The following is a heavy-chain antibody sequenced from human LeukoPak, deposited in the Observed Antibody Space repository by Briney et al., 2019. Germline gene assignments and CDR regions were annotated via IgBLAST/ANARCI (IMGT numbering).Heavy chain of an antibody. Sequence: PGGSLRLSCAASGFTFSSYAMSWVRQAPGKGLEWVSAISGSGGSTYYADFVKGRFTISRDNSKNTLYLQMNSLRAEDTAVYYCAKLNDFWSGYSDYWGQGTLVTVSS. J-gene: IGHJ4*02. D-gene: IGHD3-3*01. CDR2: ISGSGGST. CDR1: GFTFSSYA. V-gene: IGHV3-23*01. CDR3: AKLNDFWSGYSDY.